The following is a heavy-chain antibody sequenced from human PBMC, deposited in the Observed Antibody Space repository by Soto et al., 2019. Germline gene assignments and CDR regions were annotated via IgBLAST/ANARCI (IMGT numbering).Heavy chain of an antibody. D-gene: IGHD6-19*01. V-gene: IGHV5-10-1*01. CDR1: GYSFTSYW. CDR3: AREEDSSGWPTPPSY. J-gene: IGHJ4*02. Sequence: GESLKISCKGSGYSFTSYWISWVRQMPGKGLEWMGRIDPSDSYTNYSPSFQGHVTISADKSISTAYLQWSSLKASDTAMYYCAREEDSSGWPTPPSYWGQGTLVTVSS. CDR2: IDPSDSYT.